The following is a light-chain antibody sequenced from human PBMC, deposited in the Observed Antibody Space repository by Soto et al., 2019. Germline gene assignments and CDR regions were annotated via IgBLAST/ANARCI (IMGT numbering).Light chain of an antibody. CDR1: QSINSW. CDR3: QQYNSYSLT. V-gene: IGKV1-5*03. Sequence: DIQMTQSPSTLSASVGDRVTITCRASQSINSWLAWYQQKPGKAPKVLIYKASSLQSGVPSRFSGSGSGTEFPLTISSLQPDDFATYYCQQYNSYSLTFGGGTKVEI. J-gene: IGKJ4*01. CDR2: KAS.